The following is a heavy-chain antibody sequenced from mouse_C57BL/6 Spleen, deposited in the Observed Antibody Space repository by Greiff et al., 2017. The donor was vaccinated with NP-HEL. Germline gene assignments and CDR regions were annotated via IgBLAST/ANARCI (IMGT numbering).Heavy chain of an antibody. D-gene: IGHD2-3*01. Sequence: VHLVESGAELVRPGTSVKVSCKASGYAFTNYLIEWVKQRPGQGLEWIGVINPGSGGTNYNEKFKGKATLTADKSSSTAYMQLSSLTSEDSAVYFCARSRKYEGSAMDYWGQGTSVTVSS. CDR3: ARSRKYEGSAMDY. V-gene: IGHV1-54*01. J-gene: IGHJ4*01. CDR2: INPGSGGT. CDR1: GYAFTNYL.